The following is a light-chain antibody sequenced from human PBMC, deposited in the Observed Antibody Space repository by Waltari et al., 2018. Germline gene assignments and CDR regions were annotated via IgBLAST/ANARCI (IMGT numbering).Light chain of an antibody. CDR2: KDS. CDR3: QSADTSGTYSVV. J-gene: IGLJ2*01. CDR1: ALSDQC. Sequence: SYELTQSPSVSVSPGDTARITCSGVALSDQCVSGYQQKPGQAPVLELFKDSKRPSGIPERFSGSSSGTTVTLTINGVQAEDEADYYCQSADTSGTYSVVFGGGTKLTVL. V-gene: IGLV3-25*03.